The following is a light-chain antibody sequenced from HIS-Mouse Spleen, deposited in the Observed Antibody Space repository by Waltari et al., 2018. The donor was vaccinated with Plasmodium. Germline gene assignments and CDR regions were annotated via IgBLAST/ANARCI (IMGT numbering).Light chain of an antibody. CDR3: YSTDSSGNHRV. V-gene: IGLV3-10*01. Sequence: SYELTQPPSVSVSPGQTARITCSGDALPQKYAYWYQQKSGQAPVLFIYEDSKRPSGSPERFSGSSSGTMANLTISGAQVEDEADYYCYSTDSSGNHRVFGGGTKLTVL. J-gene: IGLJ3*02. CDR2: EDS. CDR1: ALPQKY.